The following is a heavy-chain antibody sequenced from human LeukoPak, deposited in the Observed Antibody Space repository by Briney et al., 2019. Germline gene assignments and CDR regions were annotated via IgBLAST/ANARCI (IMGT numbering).Heavy chain of an antibody. CDR1: GYTFTSYY. CDR2: ISGYRGNT. Sequence: GASVKVSCKASGYTFTSYYMHWVRQAPGQGLEWMGWISGYRGNTKKYAQNFQGRVTMTTDTSTSTAYMELRSLRSDDTAVYYCARDQGVVVVPPHAFDIWGQGTMVTVSS. D-gene: IGHD2-2*01. J-gene: IGHJ3*02. CDR3: ARDQGVVVVPPHAFDI. V-gene: IGHV1-18*04.